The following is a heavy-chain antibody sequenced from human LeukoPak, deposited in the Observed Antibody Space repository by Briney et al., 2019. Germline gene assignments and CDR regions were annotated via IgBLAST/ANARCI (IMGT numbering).Heavy chain of an antibody. CDR1: RFTFSNYG. D-gene: IGHD2-2*02. V-gene: IGHV3-30*03. CDR2: ISYDGSIK. Sequence: PGGSLRLSCAASRFTFSNYGMHWVRQAPGKGLEWVAVISYDGSIKSYADSVKGRFTISRDNSKNTLYLQMNSLRADDTAVYYCASSVGRYCSSTSCYTNDYWGQGTLVTVSS. CDR3: ASSVGRYCSSTSCYTNDY. J-gene: IGHJ4*02.